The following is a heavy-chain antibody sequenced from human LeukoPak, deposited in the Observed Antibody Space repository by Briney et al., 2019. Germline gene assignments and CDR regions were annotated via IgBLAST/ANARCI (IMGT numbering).Heavy chain of an antibody. Sequence: GGSLRLSCAASGFTFSGYGMHWVRQAPGKGLEWVAFVRNDGSNEYYVGSVKGRFTISRDESKNTLYLQMNSLRAEDTAVYSCAKESDSGYHSEGPKNWGLGTLVTVSS. V-gene: IGHV3-30*02. CDR1: GFTFSGYG. CDR3: AKESDSGYHSEGPKN. CDR2: VRNDGSNE. J-gene: IGHJ4*02. D-gene: IGHD5-12*01.